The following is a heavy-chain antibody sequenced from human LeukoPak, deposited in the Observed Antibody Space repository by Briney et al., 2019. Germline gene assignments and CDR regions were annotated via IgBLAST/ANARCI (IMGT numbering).Heavy chain of an antibody. CDR1: GFTFSSYW. J-gene: IGHJ4*02. V-gene: IGHV3-7*03. Sequence: GGSLRLSCAASGFTFSSYWMSWVRQAPGKGLEWVANINQDGSEKNYVDSVKGRFAISRDNSKNSLSLQMNSLRAEDTAVYYCVREGFSGYEAIDYWGPGTPVTVSS. CDR3: VREGFSGYEAIDY. CDR2: INQDGSEK. D-gene: IGHD5-12*01.